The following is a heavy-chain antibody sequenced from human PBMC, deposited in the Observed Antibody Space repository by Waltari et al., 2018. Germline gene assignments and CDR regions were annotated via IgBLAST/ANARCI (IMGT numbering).Heavy chain of an antibody. Sequence: QVQLVESGGGVVQPGRSLRLSCATSGFNFNIYGMHWVRQTPGKGLEWVAVIWNNGINKYYAASVKGRFTISRDNSNNTLYLQMNSLRVEDTAVYYCAREDSSDSGTYHYHFEYWGQGALVTVSS. D-gene: IGHD3-10*01. J-gene: IGHJ4*02. CDR1: GFNFNIYG. CDR3: AREDSSDSGTYHYHFEY. CDR2: IWNNGINK. V-gene: IGHV3-33*01.